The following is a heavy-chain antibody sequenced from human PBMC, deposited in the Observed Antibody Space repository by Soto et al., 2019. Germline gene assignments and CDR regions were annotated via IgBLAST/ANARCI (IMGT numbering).Heavy chain of an antibody. D-gene: IGHD3-9*01. CDR1: GFTFSSYA. Sequence: GSLRLSCAASGFTFSSYAMHWVRQAPGKGLEYVSAISSNGGSTYYANSVKGRFTISRDNSKNTLYLQMGSLRAEDMAVYYCAKANYDILTGEYYYYYYGMDVWGQGTTVTVSS. CDR2: ISSNGGST. J-gene: IGHJ6*02. V-gene: IGHV3-64*01. CDR3: AKANYDILTGEYYYYYYGMDV.